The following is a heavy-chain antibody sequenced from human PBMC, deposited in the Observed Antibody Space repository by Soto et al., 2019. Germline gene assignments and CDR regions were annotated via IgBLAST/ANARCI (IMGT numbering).Heavy chain of an antibody. CDR2: IYYSGST. CDR1: GGSISSYY. D-gene: IGHD3-3*01. V-gene: IGHV4-59*01. J-gene: IGHJ6*02. Sequence: SETLSLTCTVSGGSISSYYWSWIRQPPGKGLEWIGYIYYSGSTNYNPSLKSRVTISVDTSKNQFSLKLSSVTAADTAVYYCARGMKEQYYDFWSGYLGMDVWGQGTTVTVS. CDR3: ARGMKEQYYDFWSGYLGMDV.